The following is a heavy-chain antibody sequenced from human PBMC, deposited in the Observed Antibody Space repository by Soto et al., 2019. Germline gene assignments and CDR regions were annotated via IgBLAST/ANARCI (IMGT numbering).Heavy chain of an antibody. V-gene: IGHV1-18*01. Sequence: ASVKVSCKASGYTFTSYGISWVRQAPGQGLEWMGWISAYNGNTNYAQKLQGRVTMTTDTSTSTAYMELRSLRSDDTAVYYCARFYCSSTSCYYYYYGMDVWGQGTTVTVSS. CDR2: ISAYNGNT. CDR1: GYTFTSYG. CDR3: ARFYCSSTSCYYYYYGMDV. D-gene: IGHD2-2*01. J-gene: IGHJ6*02.